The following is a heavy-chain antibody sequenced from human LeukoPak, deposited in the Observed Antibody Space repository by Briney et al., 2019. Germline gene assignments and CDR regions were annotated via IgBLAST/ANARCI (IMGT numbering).Heavy chain of an antibody. CDR3: ARRGSSGWYRGTWFDP. Sequence: SETLSLTCTVSRGSISSYYWSWIRQPPGQGLEWIGYIYYSGSTYYNPSLKSRVTISVDTSKNQFSLKLSSVTAADTAVYYCARRGSSGWYRGTWFDPWGQGTLVTVSS. V-gene: IGHV4-59*04. J-gene: IGHJ5*02. CDR1: RGSISSYY. D-gene: IGHD6-19*01. CDR2: IYYSGST.